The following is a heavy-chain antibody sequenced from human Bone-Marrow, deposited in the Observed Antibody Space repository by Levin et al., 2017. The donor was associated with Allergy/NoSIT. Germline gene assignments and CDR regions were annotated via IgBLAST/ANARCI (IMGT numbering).Heavy chain of an antibody. CDR1: GYSFTNYG. V-gene: IGHV1-18*01. J-gene: IGHJ6*03. CDR2: INVVNGNT. D-gene: IGHD3-3*01. Sequence: AASVKVSCKASGYSFTNYGISWVRQAPGQGFEWMGWINVVNGNTNYGQKFQGRVSMTTDPSKSTVYMELRSLRSDDTAVYYCAIVARDAFGVVVEYYHYMDVWGKGTTVTVSS. CDR3: AIVARDAFGVVVEYYHYMDV.